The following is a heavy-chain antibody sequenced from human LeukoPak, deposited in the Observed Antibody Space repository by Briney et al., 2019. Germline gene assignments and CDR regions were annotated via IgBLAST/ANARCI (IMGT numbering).Heavy chain of an antibody. CDR2: IPYDGSDK. J-gene: IGHJ5*02. D-gene: IGHD4-17*01. CDR1: GFPFSSYG. V-gene: IGHV3-30*02. Sequence: PGGSLRLSCAASGFPFSSYGMHWVRQAPGKGLEWVAFIPYDGSDKFYADSVKGRFTISRDNSKNTLYLQMNSLRAEDTAVYYCAKDHRDYVNWFDPWGQGTLVTVSS. CDR3: AKDHRDYVNWFDP.